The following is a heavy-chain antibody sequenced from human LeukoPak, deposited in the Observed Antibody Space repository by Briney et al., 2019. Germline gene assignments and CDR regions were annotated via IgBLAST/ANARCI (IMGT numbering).Heavy chain of an antibody. D-gene: IGHD3-10*01. CDR3: ARGGFGPSDALDI. CDR1: GSTFSSYG. J-gene: IGHJ3*02. CDR2: ISGSGGST. V-gene: IGHV3-23*01. Sequence: GGTLRLSCAASGSTFSSYGMSWVRQAPGKGLEWVSAISGSGGSTYYANSVKGRFTISRDNSENKLFLQMNSLRAEDTAVYYCARGGFGPSDALDIWGQGTMVTVSS.